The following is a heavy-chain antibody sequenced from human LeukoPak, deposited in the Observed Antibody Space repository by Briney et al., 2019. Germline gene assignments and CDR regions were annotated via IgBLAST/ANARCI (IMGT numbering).Heavy chain of an antibody. J-gene: IGHJ4*02. D-gene: IGHD3-10*01. CDR2: IYYSGST. CDR1: GGSISSSSYY. CDR3: ARGKEVITMLRGLKPGYYFDY. V-gene: IGHV4-39*07. Sequence: SETLSLTCTVSGGSISSSSYYWGWIRQPPGKGLEWFGSIYYSGSTYYNPSLKSRVTISVDTSKNQFSLKLSSVTAADTAVYYCARGKEVITMLRGLKPGYYFDYWGQGTLVTVSS.